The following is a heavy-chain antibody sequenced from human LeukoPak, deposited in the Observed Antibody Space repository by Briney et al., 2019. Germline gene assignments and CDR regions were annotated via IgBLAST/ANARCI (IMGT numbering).Heavy chain of an antibody. Sequence: GGSLRLSCAASGFTFSSYAMHWVRQAPGKGLEWVAVISYDGSNKYYADSVKGRFTISRDKSKNTLYLQMNSLRAEDTAVYYCARDRSGQQDYYYYYMDVWGKGTTVTVSS. CDR2: ISYDGSNK. J-gene: IGHJ6*03. CDR1: GFTFSSYA. V-gene: IGHV3-30*04. CDR3: ARDRSGQQDYYYYYMDV.